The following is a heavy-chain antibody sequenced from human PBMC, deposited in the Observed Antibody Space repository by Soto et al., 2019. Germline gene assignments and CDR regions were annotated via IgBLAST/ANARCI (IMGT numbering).Heavy chain of an antibody. J-gene: IGHJ4*02. CDR3: AKDPVGLVAAAGTFDY. Sequence: QVQLVESGGGVVQPGRSLRLSCAASGFTFSSYGMHWVRQAPGEGLEWVAVISYDGSNKYYADSVKGRFTISRDNSKNTLYLQMNSLRAEDTAVYYCAKDPVGLVAAAGTFDYWGQGTLVTVSS. V-gene: IGHV3-30*18. D-gene: IGHD6-13*01. CDR1: GFTFSSYG. CDR2: ISYDGSNK.